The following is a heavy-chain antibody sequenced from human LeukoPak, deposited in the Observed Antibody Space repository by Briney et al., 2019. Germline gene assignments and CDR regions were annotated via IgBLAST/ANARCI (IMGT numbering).Heavy chain of an antibody. J-gene: IGHJ4*02. CDR1: GGSFSGYY. Sequence: SETLSLTWAVYGGSFSGYYWSWIRQPPGKGLEWIGEINHSGSTNYNPSLKSRVTISVDTSKNQFSLKLSSVTAADTAVYYCARGPFDYWGQGTLVTVSS. CDR3: ARGPFDY. CDR2: INHSGST. V-gene: IGHV4-34*01.